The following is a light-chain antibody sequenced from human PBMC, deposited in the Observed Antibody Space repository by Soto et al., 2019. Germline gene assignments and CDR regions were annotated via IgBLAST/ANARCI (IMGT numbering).Light chain of an antibody. CDR2: EAS. CDR1: QSISSW. V-gene: IGKV1-5*03. Sequence: DIQMTKSPSTLSASVGDRVTITCRASQSISSWLAWYQQKPGKAPKLLIYEASSLESGVPSRFSGSRSGTEFTLIISSLQPDDFATYYCQQYNSYSPRTFGQGTKVEIK. J-gene: IGKJ1*01. CDR3: QQYNSYSPRT.